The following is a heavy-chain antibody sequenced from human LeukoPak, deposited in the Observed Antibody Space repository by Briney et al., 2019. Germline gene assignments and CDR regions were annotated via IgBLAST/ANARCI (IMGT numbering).Heavy chain of an antibody. J-gene: IGHJ4*02. CDR3: ARDSYGYL. D-gene: IGHD5-18*01. CDR1: GGSISSYY. V-gene: IGHV4-59*01. CDR2: TYYSGST. Sequence: SETLSLTCTVSGGSISSYYWSWIRQPPGKGLEWIGYTYYSGSTNYNPSLKSRVTISVDTSKNQFSLKLSSVTAADTAVYYCARDSYGYLWGQGTLVTVSS.